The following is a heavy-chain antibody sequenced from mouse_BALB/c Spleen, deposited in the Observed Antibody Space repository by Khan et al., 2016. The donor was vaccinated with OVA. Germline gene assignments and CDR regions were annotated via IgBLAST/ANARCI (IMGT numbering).Heavy chain of an antibody. CDR2: INPSSGYT. Sequence: QVQLKESGAELARPGASVKMSCKASGYTFTSYTMHWVNQRPGQGLEWIGYINPSSGYTNYNQKFKDKATLTADKSSSTAYMQLSSLTSEDSAVYYCASIYYDYDGYYAMDYWGQGTSVTVSS. CDR1: GYTFTSYT. J-gene: IGHJ4*01. D-gene: IGHD2-4*01. V-gene: IGHV1-4*01. CDR3: ASIYYDYDGYYAMDY.